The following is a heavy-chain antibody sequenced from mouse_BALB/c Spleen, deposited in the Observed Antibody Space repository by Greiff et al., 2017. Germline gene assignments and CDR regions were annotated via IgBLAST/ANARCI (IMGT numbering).Heavy chain of an antibody. CDR1: GYSITSDYA. V-gene: IGHV3-2*02. D-gene: IGHD2-4*01. Sequence: VQLKESGPGLVKPSQSLSLTCTVTGYSITSDYAWNWIRQFPGNKLEWMGYISYSGSTSYNPSLKSRISITRDTSKNQFFLQLNSVTTEDTATYYCARGDYDYVGYFDYWGQGTTLTVSS. J-gene: IGHJ2*01. CDR2: ISYSGST. CDR3: ARGDYDYVGYFDY.